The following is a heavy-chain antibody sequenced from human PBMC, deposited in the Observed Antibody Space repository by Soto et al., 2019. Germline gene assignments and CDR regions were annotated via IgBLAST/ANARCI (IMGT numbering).Heavy chain of an antibody. D-gene: IGHD3-10*01. Sequence: GGSLRLSCAASGFTFDDYAMHWVRQAPGKGLEWVSSISWNSGSIGYADSVKGRFTTSRDNAKNSLYLQMNSLEAEDTALYYCAKDIVGFGELSSTSTYYSYGMDVWGQGTTVTVSS. CDR2: ISWNSGSI. V-gene: IGHV3-9*01. CDR1: GFTFDDYA. CDR3: AKDIVGFGELSSTSTYYSYGMDV. J-gene: IGHJ6*02.